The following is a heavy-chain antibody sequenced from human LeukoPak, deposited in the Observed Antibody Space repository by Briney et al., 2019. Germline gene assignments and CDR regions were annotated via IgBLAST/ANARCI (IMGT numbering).Heavy chain of an antibody. D-gene: IGHD3-22*01. CDR3: ARVSPTGYYDSSGPFDY. J-gene: IGHJ4*02. CDR1: GYTFTSYG. CDR2: ISAYNGNT. Sequence: ASVKVSCKASGYTFTSYGISWVRQVPGQGLEWMGWISAYNGNTNYAQKLQGRVTMTTDTSTSTAYMELRSLRSDDTAVYYCARVSPTGYYDSSGPFDYWGQGTLVTVSS. V-gene: IGHV1-18*01.